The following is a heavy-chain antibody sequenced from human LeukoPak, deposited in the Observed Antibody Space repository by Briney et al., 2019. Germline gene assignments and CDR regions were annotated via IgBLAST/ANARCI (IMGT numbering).Heavy chain of an antibody. D-gene: IGHD5-24*01. V-gene: IGHV4-59*01. CDR2: IYYSGST. CDR3: ARARDGHINNWFDP. J-gene: IGHJ5*02. Sequence: SETLSLTCTVSGGSINSYYWSWIRQPPGKGLEWVGYIYYSGSTNYNPSLKSRVTISVDTSKNQFSLKMSPVTAADTAVYYCARARDGHINNWFDPWGQGTLVTVS. CDR1: GGSINSYY.